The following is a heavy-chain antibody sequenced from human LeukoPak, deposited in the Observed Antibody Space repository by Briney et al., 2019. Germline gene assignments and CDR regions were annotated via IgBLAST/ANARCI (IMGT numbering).Heavy chain of an antibody. D-gene: IGHD2-15*01. J-gene: IGHJ6*03. CDR2: IYTSGST. V-gene: IGHV4-4*07. CDR1: GGSISSYY. Sequence: SETLSLTCSVSGGSISSYYWSWIRQPAGKGLEWIGRIYTSGSTNYNPSLKSRVTISVDTSKNQFSLYYCARGIVVVAQLGFYFYYMDVWGKGTTVTISS. CDR3: YFYYMDV.